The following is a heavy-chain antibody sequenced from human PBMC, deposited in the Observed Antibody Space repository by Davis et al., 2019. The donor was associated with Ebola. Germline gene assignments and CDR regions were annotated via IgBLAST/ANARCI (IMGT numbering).Heavy chain of an antibody. CDR1: GFTFSSYA. CDR3: ARDFWVLGIVVTAGFG. D-gene: IGHD2-21*01. J-gene: IGHJ4*02. V-gene: IGHV3-30*04. Sequence: GESLKISCAASGFTFSSYAMPWVRQAPGKGLEWVAVISYDGSNKYYADSVKGRFTISRDNSKNTLYLQMSSLRAEDTAVYYCARDFWVLGIVVTAGFGWGQGTLVTVSS. CDR2: ISYDGSNK.